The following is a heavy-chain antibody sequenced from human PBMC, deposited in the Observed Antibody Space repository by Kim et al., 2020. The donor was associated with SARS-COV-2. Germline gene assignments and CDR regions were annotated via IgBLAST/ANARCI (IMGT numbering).Heavy chain of an antibody. D-gene: IGHD6-13*01. CDR3: ASGPRYAGPPSSWQNTLDY. V-gene: IGHV1-2*06. CDR2: INPNSGGT. CDR1: GYTFTGYY. Sequence: ASVKVSCKASGYTFTGYYMHWVRQAPGQGLEWMGRINPNSGGTNYAQKFQGRVTMTRDTSISTAYMELSRLRSDDTAVYYCASGPRYAGPPSSWQNTLDYWGQGTLVTVSS. J-gene: IGHJ4*02.